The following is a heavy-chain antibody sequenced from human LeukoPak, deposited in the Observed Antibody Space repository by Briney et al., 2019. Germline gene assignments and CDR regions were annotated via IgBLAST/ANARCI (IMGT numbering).Heavy chain of an antibody. CDR3: AKPPTYEAYYYGMDV. CDR2: IRYNGGST. CDR1: GFTFTNYA. Sequence: GGSLRLSCAASGFTFTNYAMSWVRQAPGKGLDWVSAIRYNGGSTYYLDSVKGRFTICRDNSKNTVYLHNKSLRAEDTAVYYCAKPPTYEAYYYGMDVWGKGTTVTVSS. V-gene: IGHV3-23*01. D-gene: IGHD3-16*01. J-gene: IGHJ6*04.